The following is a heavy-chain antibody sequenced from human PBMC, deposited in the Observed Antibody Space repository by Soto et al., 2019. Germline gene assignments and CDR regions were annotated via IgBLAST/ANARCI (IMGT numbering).Heavy chain of an antibody. D-gene: IGHD4-17*01. V-gene: IGHV1-46*03. CDR3: ARDPTVTENTYYMDV. CDR1: GYTFTSYY. CDR2: INPSGGST. Sequence: ASVKVSCKASGYTFTSYYMHWVRQAPGQGLEWMGIINPSGGSTSYAQKFQGRVTMTRDTSTSTVYMELSSLRSEDTAVYYCARDPTVTENTYYMDVWGKGTTVTVSS. J-gene: IGHJ6*03.